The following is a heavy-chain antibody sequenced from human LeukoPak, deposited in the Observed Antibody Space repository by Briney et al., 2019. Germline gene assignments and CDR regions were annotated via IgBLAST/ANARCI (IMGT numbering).Heavy chain of an antibody. D-gene: IGHD4-17*01. Sequence: GASVKVSCKASGGTFSSYAISWVRQAPGQGLEWMGGIIPIFGTANYAQKFQGRVTITADESTSTAYMELSSLRSKDTAVYYCARATVTTIYYYYYMDVWGKGTTVTISS. J-gene: IGHJ6*03. CDR2: IIPIFGTA. CDR1: GGTFSSYA. V-gene: IGHV1-69*13. CDR3: ARATVTTIYYYYYMDV.